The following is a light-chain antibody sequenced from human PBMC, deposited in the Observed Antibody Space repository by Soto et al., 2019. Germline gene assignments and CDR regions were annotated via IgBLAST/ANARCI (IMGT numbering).Light chain of an antibody. Sequence: DIRMTQSPSTLSASVGDRVTITCRASETISYWLAWLQLKPGKAPKVLIYKSSTLGSGVPSRFSASGSGTDFTLNITTLQPDDFATSDCQPYNRYPLTFGGGTKVEIK. V-gene: IGKV1-5*03. CDR3: QPYNRYPLT. CDR2: KSS. CDR1: ETISYW. J-gene: IGKJ4*01.